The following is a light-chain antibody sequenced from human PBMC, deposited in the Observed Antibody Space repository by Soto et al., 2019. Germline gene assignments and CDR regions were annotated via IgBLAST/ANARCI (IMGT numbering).Light chain of an antibody. Sequence: QSVLTQPPSVSGAPGQRVTISCTGSSSNIGAGFDVHWYQQLPGTAPKLLIYGDDSRPSGVPDRFSGSKSGSSASLAITGLQAEDEADYYCQSYDSRLTAVVFGGGTKLTVL. J-gene: IGLJ2*01. CDR3: QSYDSRLTAVV. CDR1: SSNIGAGFD. CDR2: GDD. V-gene: IGLV1-40*01.